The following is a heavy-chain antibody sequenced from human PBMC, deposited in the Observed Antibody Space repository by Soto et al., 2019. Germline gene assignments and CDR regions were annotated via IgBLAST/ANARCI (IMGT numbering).Heavy chain of an antibody. CDR1: GFTFSSYA. Sequence: GGSLRLSCAASGFTFSSYAMSWVRQAPGKGLEWVSAISGSGGSTYYADSVKGRFTISRDNSKNTLYLQMNSLRAEDTAVYYCAKVRASYGSGSYYRTFDAFDIWGQGTMVTVSS. CDR3: AKVRASYGSGSYYRTFDAFDI. D-gene: IGHD3-10*01. J-gene: IGHJ3*02. V-gene: IGHV3-23*01. CDR2: ISGSGGST.